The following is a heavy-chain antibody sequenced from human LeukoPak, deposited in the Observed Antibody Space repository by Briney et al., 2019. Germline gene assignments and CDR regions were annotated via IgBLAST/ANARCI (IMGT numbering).Heavy chain of an antibody. D-gene: IGHD5-18*01. V-gene: IGHV1-69*05. Sequence: SVKVSCKASGGAFSSYAVSWVRQAPGQGLEWMGGIIPIFGTANYAQKFQGRVTITTDESTSTAYMELSSLRSEDTAVYYCARAPQLWLLSYFDYWGQGTLVTVSS. CDR2: IIPIFGTA. CDR3: ARAPQLWLLSYFDY. J-gene: IGHJ4*02. CDR1: GGAFSSYA.